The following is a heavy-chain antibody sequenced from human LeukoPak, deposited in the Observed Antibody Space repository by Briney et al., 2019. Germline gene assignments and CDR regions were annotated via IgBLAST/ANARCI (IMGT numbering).Heavy chain of an antibody. CDR1: GYTFTGYY. Sequence: GASVKVSCKASGYTFTGYYMHWVRQAPGQGLEWMGWINPNSGGTNYAQKFQGRVTTTRDTSISTAYMELSRLRSDDTAVYYCARDSTPIRYFDWLLEGSWLSFLDYWGQGTLVTVSS. V-gene: IGHV1-2*02. J-gene: IGHJ4*02. D-gene: IGHD3-9*01. CDR2: INPNSGGT. CDR3: ARDSTPIRYFDWLLEGSWLSFLDY.